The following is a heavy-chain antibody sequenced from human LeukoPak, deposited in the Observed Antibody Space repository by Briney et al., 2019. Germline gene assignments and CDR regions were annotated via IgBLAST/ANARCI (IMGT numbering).Heavy chain of an antibody. D-gene: IGHD4-17*01. CDR1: GFTFSSHT. CDR2: ISGSGGST. Sequence: GGSLRLSCAASGFTFSSHTMNWGRQAPGKGLEWVSGISGSGGSTSYADSVKGRFTISRDNSKNTLYLQMNSLRAEDTAVYYCAKEGYGDYVVLNYWGQGTLVTVSS. J-gene: IGHJ4*02. CDR3: AKEGYGDYVVLNY. V-gene: IGHV3-23*01.